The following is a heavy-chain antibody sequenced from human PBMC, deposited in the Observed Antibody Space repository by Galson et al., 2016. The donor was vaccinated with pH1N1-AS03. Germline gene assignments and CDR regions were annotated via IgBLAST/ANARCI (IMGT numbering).Heavy chain of an antibody. D-gene: IGHD6-6*01. CDR2: VDPDTSKT. J-gene: IGHJ4*02. CDR3: ATDGPRGSLSS. Sequence: VKVSCKVSGYTFTDYNMHWVQQAPGKGLEWMGLVDPDTSKTKYAEKFQGRVTITADTSRDTAYMDLSGPRSADTAIYYCATDGPRGSLSSWGQGTLVTVSS. V-gene: IGHV1-69-2*01. CDR1: GYTFTDYN.